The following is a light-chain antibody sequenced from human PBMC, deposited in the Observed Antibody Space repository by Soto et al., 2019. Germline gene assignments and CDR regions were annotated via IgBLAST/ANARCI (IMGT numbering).Light chain of an antibody. CDR3: SSHTTSSTQV. CDR2: EVT. V-gene: IGLV2-14*01. J-gene: IGLJ1*01. CDR1: SSDIGGYKH. Sequence: QSVLTQPASVSGSPGQSITISCTGTSSDIGGYKHVSWYQQHPGKAPKLMIYEVTNRPSGVSYRFSGSKSGNTASLTISGLQAEDEADYYCSSHTTSSTQVFGTGTKVTVL.